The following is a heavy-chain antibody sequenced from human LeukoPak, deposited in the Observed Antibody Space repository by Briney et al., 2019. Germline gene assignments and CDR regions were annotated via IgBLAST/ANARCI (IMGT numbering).Heavy chain of an antibody. V-gene: IGHV3-48*03. J-gene: IGHJ4*02. CDR3: ARAPAGWKLLFDY. D-gene: IGHD1-26*01. CDR1: GFTFSSYE. Sequence: PGGSLRLSCAASGFTFSSYEMNWVRQAPGKGLEWVSYISSSGSTIYYADSVKGRFTISRDNAKNSLYLQMNSLRAEDTAAYYCARAPAGWKLLFDYWGQGTLVTVSS. CDR2: ISSSGSTI.